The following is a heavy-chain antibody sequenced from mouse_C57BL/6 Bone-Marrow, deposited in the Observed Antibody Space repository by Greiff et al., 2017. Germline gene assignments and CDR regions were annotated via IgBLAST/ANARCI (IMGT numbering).Heavy chain of an antibody. CDR3: TREVVAPMDY. CDR1: GFNIKDDY. D-gene: IGHD1-1*01. J-gene: IGHJ4*01. V-gene: IGHV14-4*01. Sequence: VQLQQSGAELVRPGASVKLSCAASGFNIKDDYMHWVKQRPEQGLEWIGWIDPENGDTEYASKFQGKATITADTSSKTAYLQLSSLTSEDTAVYYCTREVVAPMDYWGQGTSVTVSS. CDR2: IDPENGDT.